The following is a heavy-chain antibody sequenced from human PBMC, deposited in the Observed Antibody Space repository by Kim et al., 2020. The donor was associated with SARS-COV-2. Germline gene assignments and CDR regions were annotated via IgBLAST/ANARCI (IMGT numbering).Heavy chain of an antibody. J-gene: IGHJ6*02. CDR3: AGVRGYGDYGYYYGMDV. D-gene: IGHD4-17*01. V-gene: IGHV1-18*01. CDR1: GYTFTNYG. CDR2: ISVYNGNT. Sequence: ASVKVSCKASGYTFTNYGVAWVRQAPGEGLEWMGWISVYNGNTNYAQKVQGRVSVTTDTSTSTAYMEVRSLRYDDTAVYYCAGVRGYGDYGYYYGMDVWGQGTTVTVSS.